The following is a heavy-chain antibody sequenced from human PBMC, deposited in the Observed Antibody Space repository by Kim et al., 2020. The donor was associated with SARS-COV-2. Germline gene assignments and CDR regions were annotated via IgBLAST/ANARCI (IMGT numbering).Heavy chain of an antibody. CDR3: ARGDWFDP. J-gene: IGHJ5*02. CDR1: GYTFTGHN. Sequence: ASVKVSCKASGYTFTGHNMQWVRQAPGQGLEWMGRISPNNGGTNYAQKFQGRVTMTRDTSISTAYMELSRLRSDDTAVYYCARGDWFDPWGQGTLVTVSS. D-gene: IGHD3-16*01. V-gene: IGHV1-2*06. CDR2: ISPNNGGT.